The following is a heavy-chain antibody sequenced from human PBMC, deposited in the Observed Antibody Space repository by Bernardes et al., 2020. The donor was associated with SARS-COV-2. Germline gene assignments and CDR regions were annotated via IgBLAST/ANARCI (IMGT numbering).Heavy chain of an antibody. CDR3: ASNGLGYCGGGTCFTGYGADI. CDR2: ISNEGSKE. CDR1: GFTFSNYA. D-gene: IGHD2-15*01. Sequence: GGSLRPSCAASGFTFSNYAMHWVRQAPGKGPEWVAVISNEGSKEFYADSVKGRFTISRDNSKNTLYLQMNSLRAEDTAVYYCASNGLGYCGGGTCFTGYGADIWGQGTTVTVSS. J-gene: IGHJ3*02. V-gene: IGHV3-30-3*01.